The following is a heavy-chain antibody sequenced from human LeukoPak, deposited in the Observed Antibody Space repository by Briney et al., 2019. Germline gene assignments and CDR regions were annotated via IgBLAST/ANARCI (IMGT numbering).Heavy chain of an antibody. Sequence: SETLSLTCTVSGGSISSYYWSWIRQPAGKGLEWIGRIYTSGSTNYNPSLKSRVTMSVDTSKNQFSLKLSSVTAADTAVYYCARGPQTGDRYYYYYGMDVWGQGTTVTVSS. D-gene: IGHD7-27*01. J-gene: IGHJ6*02. V-gene: IGHV4-4*07. CDR1: GGSISSYY. CDR2: IYTSGST. CDR3: ARGPQTGDRYYYYYGMDV.